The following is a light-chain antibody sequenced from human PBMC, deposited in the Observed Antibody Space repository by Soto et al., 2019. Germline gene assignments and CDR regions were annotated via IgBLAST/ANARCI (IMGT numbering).Light chain of an antibody. J-gene: IGKJ2*01. CDR2: GAS. V-gene: IGKV3-20*01. CDR1: QSVSSSY. CDR3: QQYGSSPVT. Sequence: EIVLTQSPGTLSLSPGERATLSCRASQSVSSSYLAWYQQKPGQAPRLLIYGASSRATGIPDRFSGSGSGTDFTLTISRLEPEDFAVYYCQQYGSSPVTFGQGTKLEIE.